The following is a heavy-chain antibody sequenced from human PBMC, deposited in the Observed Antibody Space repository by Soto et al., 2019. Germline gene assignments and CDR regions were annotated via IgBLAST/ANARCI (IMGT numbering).Heavy chain of an antibody. CDR1: GFTFSSYG. J-gene: IGHJ4*02. CDR3: AKAAVYGDPSLYYFDY. Sequence: VQLVESGGGVVQPGRSLRLSCAASGFTFSSYGMHWVRQAPGKGLEWVAVISYDGSNKYYADSVKGRFTISRDNSKNTLYLQMNSLRAEDTAVYYCAKAAVYGDPSLYYFDYWGQGTLVTVSS. D-gene: IGHD4-17*01. V-gene: IGHV3-30*18. CDR2: ISYDGSNK.